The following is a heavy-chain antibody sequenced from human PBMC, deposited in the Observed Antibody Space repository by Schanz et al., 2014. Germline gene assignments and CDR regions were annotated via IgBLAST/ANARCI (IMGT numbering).Heavy chain of an antibody. D-gene: IGHD6-19*01. Sequence: EVQLVESGGGLVQPGGSLRLSCAASGFAFSSYGMHWVRQAPGKGLEWLSYISDSGTYTNYADSVKGRFTISRDNAKSSLYLQMNSLRVEDTAVYYCAASSGWHPSTDYWGQGTLVTVSS. CDR3: AASSGWHPSTDY. V-gene: IGHV3-48*04. J-gene: IGHJ4*02. CDR2: ISDSGTYT. CDR1: GFAFSSYG.